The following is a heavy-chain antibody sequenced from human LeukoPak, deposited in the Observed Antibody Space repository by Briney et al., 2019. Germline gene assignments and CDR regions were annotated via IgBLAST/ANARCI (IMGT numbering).Heavy chain of an antibody. CDR3: ARAKPWAVAGTGWFDP. Sequence: SETLSLTCTVSGYSISSGYYWGWIRQPPGKGLEWIGSIYHSGSTYYNPSLKSRVTISVDTSKNQFSLKLSSVTAADTAVYYCARAKPWAVAGTGWFDPWGQGTLVTVSS. J-gene: IGHJ5*02. CDR1: GYSISSGYY. CDR2: IYHSGST. D-gene: IGHD6-19*01. V-gene: IGHV4-38-2*02.